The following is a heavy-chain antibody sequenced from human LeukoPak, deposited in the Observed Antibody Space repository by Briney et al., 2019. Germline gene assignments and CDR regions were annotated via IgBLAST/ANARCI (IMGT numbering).Heavy chain of an antibody. J-gene: IGHJ4*02. CDR1: GFTFSSYA. D-gene: IGHD6-19*01. Sequence: GGSLRLSCAASGFTFSSYAMSWVRQAPGKGLEWVSAISGSGGSTYYADSVRGRFTISRDNSKNTLFLQMNSLRAEDTAVYYCAKDSLVGGWLVGYSFDSWGQGTLVTVSS. V-gene: IGHV3-23*01. CDR3: AKDSLVGGWLVGYSFDS. CDR2: ISGSGGST.